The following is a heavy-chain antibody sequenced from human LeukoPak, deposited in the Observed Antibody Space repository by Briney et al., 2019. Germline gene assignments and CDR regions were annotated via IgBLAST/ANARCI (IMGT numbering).Heavy chain of an antibody. CDR1: GFTFSTYE. J-gene: IGHJ4*02. V-gene: IGHV3-48*03. CDR3: ATDGGPEYSSSWYLY. CDR2: ISSSGSTI. D-gene: IGHD6-13*01. Sequence: QPGGSLRLSCAASGFTFSTYEMNWVRQAPGKGLEWVSYISSSGSTIYYADSVKGRFTISRDNAKNSLYLQMNRLRAEDTAVYYCATDGGPEYSSSWYLYWGQGTLVTVSS.